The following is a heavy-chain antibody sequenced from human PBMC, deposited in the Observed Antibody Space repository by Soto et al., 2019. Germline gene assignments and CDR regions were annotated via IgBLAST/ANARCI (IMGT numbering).Heavy chain of an antibody. CDR3: SRSPGGGNNWFDP. CDR1: GYTFSSYG. CDR2: ISANNGNT. J-gene: IGHJ5*02. V-gene: IGHV1-18*01. Sequence: QVQLVQSGAEVKKPGASVKVSCKASGYTFSSYGISWVRQAPGQGLEWMGWISANNGNTNYAQKLQARVTMTTHTTTSPAYMELRSLRSDDTAVYYCSRSPGGGNNWFDPWGQGTLVTVSS. D-gene: IGHD3-16*01.